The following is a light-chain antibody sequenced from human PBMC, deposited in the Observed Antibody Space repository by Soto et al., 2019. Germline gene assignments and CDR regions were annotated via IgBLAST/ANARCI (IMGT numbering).Light chain of an antibody. CDR3: QQYYSSPQT. J-gene: IGKJ1*01. V-gene: IGKV4-1*01. CDR1: QSVLYSSNNKNY. Sequence: DIVLTQSPDSLAVSLGERATINCKSSQSVLYSSNNKNYLAWYQQKSGQPPKLLFYWSSTRESGVPDRFSGSGSGTDFTLTNSSLQAEDGAVYYCQQYYSSPQTFGQGTKVEIK. CDR2: WSS.